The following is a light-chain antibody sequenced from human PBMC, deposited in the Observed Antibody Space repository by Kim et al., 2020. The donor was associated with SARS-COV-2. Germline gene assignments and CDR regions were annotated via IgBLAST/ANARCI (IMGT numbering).Light chain of an antibody. V-gene: IGKV1-9*01. Sequence: IQLTQSPSSLSASVGDRVTITCRASQGISSHLAWYQQKPGKAPNLLIYIASSLQSGVPSRFSGSGSGTDFTLTISSLQPEDFATYYCQQLNVYPLTFGGGTKVDIK. CDR2: IAS. J-gene: IGKJ4*01. CDR1: QGISSH. CDR3: QQLNVYPLT.